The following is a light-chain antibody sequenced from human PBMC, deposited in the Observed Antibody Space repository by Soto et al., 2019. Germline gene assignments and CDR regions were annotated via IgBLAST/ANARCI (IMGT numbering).Light chain of an antibody. CDR3: SSYAGSNKYVV. V-gene: IGLV2-8*01. Sequence: QSALTQPPSASGSPGQSVTISCTGTSRDVGGYNYVSWYQQHPGKAPKLMIYEFSKRPSGVPDRFSGSKSGNTASLTVSGLQAEDEADYYCSSYAGSNKYVVFGGGTKLTVL. CDR1: SRDVGGYNY. CDR2: EFS. J-gene: IGLJ2*01.